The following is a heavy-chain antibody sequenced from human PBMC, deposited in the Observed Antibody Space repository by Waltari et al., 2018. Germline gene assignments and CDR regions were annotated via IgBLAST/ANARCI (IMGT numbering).Heavy chain of an antibody. CDR1: GGSINGHY. CDR2: IYSSGST. V-gene: IGHV4-59*11. Sequence: QVQLQESGPGLVTPSETLSITCTVSGGSINGHYWGWVRQSPGRGLEWSAYIYSSGSTNYNPSLKSRVTISVDTSKNQFSLTLTSVTAADTAVYFCARERSNYFDSWGLGILVTVSS. CDR3: ARERSNYFDS. J-gene: IGHJ4*02.